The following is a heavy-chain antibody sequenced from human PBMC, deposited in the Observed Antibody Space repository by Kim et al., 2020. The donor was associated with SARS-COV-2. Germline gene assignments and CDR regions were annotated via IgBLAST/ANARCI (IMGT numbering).Heavy chain of an antibody. D-gene: IGHD5-18*01. CDR3: VKAPRGGLDTALVSPY. Sequence: GGSLRLSCSASGFTFSSYAMHWVRQAPGKGLEYVSAISSNGGSTYYADSVKGRFTISRDNSKNTLYLQMSSLRAEDTAVYYCVKAPRGGLDTALVSPYWGQGTLVTVSS. CDR1: GFTFSSYA. J-gene: IGHJ4*02. V-gene: IGHV3-64D*09. CDR2: ISSNGGST.